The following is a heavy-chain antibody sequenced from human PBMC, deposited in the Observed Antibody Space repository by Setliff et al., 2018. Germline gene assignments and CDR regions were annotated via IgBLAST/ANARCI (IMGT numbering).Heavy chain of an antibody. D-gene: IGHD1-26*01. CDR3: ASPRRGVVGANPYYYYGMDV. V-gene: IGHV5-51*01. CDR1: GYSFTSYW. Sequence: PGESLKISCKGSGYSFTSYWIGWVRQMPGKGLEWMGIIYPGDSDTRYSPSFQGQVTISADKSISTAYLQWSSLKASDTAMYYCASPRRGVVGANPYYYYGMDVWGQGTTVTVSS. CDR2: IYPGDSDT. J-gene: IGHJ6*02.